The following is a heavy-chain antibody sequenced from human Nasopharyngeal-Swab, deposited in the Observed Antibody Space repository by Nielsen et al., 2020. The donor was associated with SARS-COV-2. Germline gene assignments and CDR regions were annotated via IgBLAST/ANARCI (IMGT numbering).Heavy chain of an antibody. CDR2: IDVGGIST. D-gene: IGHD3-10*01. J-gene: IGHJ6*02. V-gene: IGHV3-74*01. CDR3: TRGGFSHSMDV. Sequence: VRQMPGKGLVWVSHIDVGGISTNYADSVQGRFTISRDNAKNTLSLQMNSLRDEDSAIYYCTRGGFSHSMDVWGQGTTVTVSS.